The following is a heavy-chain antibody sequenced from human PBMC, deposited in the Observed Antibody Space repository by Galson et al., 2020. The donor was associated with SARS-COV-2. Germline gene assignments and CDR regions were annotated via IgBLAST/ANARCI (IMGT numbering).Heavy chain of an antibody. CDR3: AHSPWIQLWLPYFDY. V-gene: IGHV2-5*02. Sequence: SRPTLVKPTQTLTLTCTFSGFSLSTSGVGVGWIRHPPGKALEWLALIYWDDDKRYSLSLQRRLTITKDTSKNQVVLTMTNMDPVDTATYYCAHSPWIQLWLPYFDYWGQGTLVTVSS. CDR1: GFSLSTSGVG. CDR2: IYWDDDK. D-gene: IGHD5-18*01. J-gene: IGHJ4*02.